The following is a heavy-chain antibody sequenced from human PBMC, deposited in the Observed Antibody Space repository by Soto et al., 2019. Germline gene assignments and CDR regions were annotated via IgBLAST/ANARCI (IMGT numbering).Heavy chain of an antibody. CDR3: ARVQSDYYDSSRNWFDP. Sequence: QVQLQESGPGLVKPSGTLSLTCAVSGGSISSSNWWSWVRQPPGKGLEWIGEIYHSGSTNYNPSLKSRVTISVDKSKNQFSLKLSSVTAADTAVYYCARVQSDYYDSSRNWFDPWGQGTLVTVSS. CDR2: IYHSGST. V-gene: IGHV4-4*02. D-gene: IGHD3-22*01. J-gene: IGHJ5*02. CDR1: GGSISSSNW.